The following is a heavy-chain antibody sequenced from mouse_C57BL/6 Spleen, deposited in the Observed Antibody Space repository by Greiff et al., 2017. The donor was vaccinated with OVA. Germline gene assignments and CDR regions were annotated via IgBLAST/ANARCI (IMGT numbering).Heavy chain of an antibody. V-gene: IGHV1-64*01. D-gene: IGHD2-1*01. Sequence: VQLQQPGAELVKPGASVKLSCKASGYTFTSYWMHWVKQRPGQGLEWIGMIHPNSGSTNYNEKFKSKATLTVDKSSSTGYMQLSSLTSEDSAVYYCAIPYGNYDDYFDYWGQGTTLTVSS. J-gene: IGHJ2*01. CDR1: GYTFTSYW. CDR3: AIPYGNYDDYFDY. CDR2: IHPNSGST.